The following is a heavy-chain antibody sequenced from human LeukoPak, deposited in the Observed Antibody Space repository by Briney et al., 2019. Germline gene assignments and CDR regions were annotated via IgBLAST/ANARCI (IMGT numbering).Heavy chain of an antibody. V-gene: IGHV3-21*01. CDR3: ARVVGWLQSYYYYYMDV. J-gene: IGHJ6*03. CDR2: ISSSSSYI. D-gene: IGHD5-24*01. CDR1: GFTFDDYG. Sequence: GGSLRLSCAASGFTFDDYGMSWVRQAPGKGLEWVSSISSSSSYIYYADSVKGRFTISRDNAKNSLYLQMNSLRAEDTAVYYCARVVGWLQSYYYYYMDVWGKGTTVTVSS.